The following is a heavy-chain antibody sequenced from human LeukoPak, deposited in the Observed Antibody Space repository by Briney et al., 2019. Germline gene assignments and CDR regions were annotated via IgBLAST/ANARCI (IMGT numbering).Heavy chain of an antibody. D-gene: IGHD5-18*01. CDR2: INQDGSDK. Sequence: PGGSLRLSCAASGFTFTSYGMNWVRQAPGKGLEWVANINQDGSDKYYVDSVKGRFTISRDNAKRSLYLQMNSLRAQDTAVYYCARDLFSYGANQDDFWGQGTLVTVSS. V-gene: IGHV3-7*01. CDR1: GFTFTSYG. CDR3: ARDLFSYGANQDDF. J-gene: IGHJ4*02.